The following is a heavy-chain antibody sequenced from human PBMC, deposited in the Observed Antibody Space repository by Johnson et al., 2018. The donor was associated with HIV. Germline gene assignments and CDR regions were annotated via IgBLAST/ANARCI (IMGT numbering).Heavy chain of an antibody. V-gene: IGHV3-9*01. CDR3: ARLGIAAARGAFDI. J-gene: IGHJ3*02. D-gene: IGHD6-13*01. CDR1: GFTFSSYA. Sequence: VQLVESGGGLVQPGGSLRLSCAASGFTFSSYAMHWVRQAPGKGLEWVSGISWNSGSIGYADSVKGRFTISRDNAKNSLYLQMNSLRAEDTAVYYCARLGIAAARGAFDIWGQGTMVTVSS. CDR2: ISWNSGSI.